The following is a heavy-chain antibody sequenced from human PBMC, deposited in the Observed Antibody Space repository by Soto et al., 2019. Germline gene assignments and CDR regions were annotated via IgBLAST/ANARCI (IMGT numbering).Heavy chain of an antibody. V-gene: IGHV3-9*01. Sequence: EVQLVESGGGLVQPGRSLRLSCAASGFTFDDYAMHWVRQAPGKGLEWVSGISWNSGSIGYADSVKGRFTISRDNAKNSLYLQMNSLRAEDTAVYYCAKDNGRWLQLYYFDYWGQGTLVTVSS. D-gene: IGHD1-1*01. CDR1: GFTFDDYA. CDR3: AKDNGRWLQLYYFDY. J-gene: IGHJ4*02. CDR2: ISWNSGSI.